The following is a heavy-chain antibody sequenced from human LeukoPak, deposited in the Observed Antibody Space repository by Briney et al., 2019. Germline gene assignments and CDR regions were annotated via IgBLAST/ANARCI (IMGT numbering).Heavy chain of an antibody. J-gene: IGHJ6*03. V-gene: IGHV1-8*03. D-gene: IGHD2-2*01. Sequence: ASVKVSCKASGYTFTSYDINWVRQATGQGLEWMGWMNPNSGNTGYAQKFQGRVTITRSTSISTAYMELSSLRSEDTAVYYCARARSSSEYQLLYYYYMDVWGKGTTVTVSS. CDR3: ARARSSSEYQLLYYYYMDV. CDR2: MNPNSGNT. CDR1: GYTFTSYD.